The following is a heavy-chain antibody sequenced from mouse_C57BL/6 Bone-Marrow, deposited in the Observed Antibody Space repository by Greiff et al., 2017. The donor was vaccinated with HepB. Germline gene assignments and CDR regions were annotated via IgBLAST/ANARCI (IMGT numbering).Heavy chain of an antibody. Sequence: EVKLMESGGGLVQSGRSLRLSCATSGFTFSDFYMEWVRQAPGKGLEWIAASRNKANDYTTEYSASVKGRFIVSRDTSQSILYLQMNALRAEDTAVYYCARDAPTRTNYAMDYWGQGTSVTVSS. D-gene: IGHD4-1*02. V-gene: IGHV7-1*01. CDR2: SRNKANDYTT. CDR3: ARDAPTRTNYAMDY. CDR1: GFTFSDFY. J-gene: IGHJ4*01.